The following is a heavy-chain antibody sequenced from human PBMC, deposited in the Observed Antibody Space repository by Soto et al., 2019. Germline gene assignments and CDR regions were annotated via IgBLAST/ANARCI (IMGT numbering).Heavy chain of an antibody. V-gene: IGHV4-31*03. CDR3: ARGGRFIVNNWFDP. Sequence: SETLSLTCTVSAGSISSGDYYWSWIRQHPGKGLEWIGYIYYSGSTYYNPSLRSRVTISVDTSKNQFSLKLSSVTAADTAVYYCARGGRFIVNNWFDPWGQGTLVTVSS. D-gene: IGHD2-15*01. CDR1: AGSISSGDYY. J-gene: IGHJ5*02. CDR2: IYYSGST.